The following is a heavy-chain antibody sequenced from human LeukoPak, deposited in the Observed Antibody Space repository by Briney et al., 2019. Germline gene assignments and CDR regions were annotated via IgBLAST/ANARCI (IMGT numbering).Heavy chain of an antibody. J-gene: IGHJ5*02. CDR3: ARAHNYGSGSYKSWFDP. CDR1: GYTFTSYY. D-gene: IGHD3-10*01. CDR2: INPSGGST. V-gene: IGHV1-46*01. Sequence: GASVKVSCKASGYTFTSYYMHWVRQAPGQGLEWMGIINPSGGSTSYAQKFQGRVTMTRDTSTSTVYMELCSLRSEDTAVYYCARAHNYGSGSYKSWFDPWGQGTLVTVSS.